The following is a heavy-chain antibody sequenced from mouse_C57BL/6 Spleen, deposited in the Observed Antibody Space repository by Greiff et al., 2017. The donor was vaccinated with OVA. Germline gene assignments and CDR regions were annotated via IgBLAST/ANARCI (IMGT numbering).Heavy chain of an antibody. CDR3: TRDRDYGSSRSYAMDY. J-gene: IGHJ4*01. CDR1: GFTFSSYA. D-gene: IGHD1-1*01. Sequence: EVMLVESGEGLVKPGGSLKLSCAASGFTFSSYAMSWVRQTPEKRLEWVAYISSGGDYIYYADTVKGRFTISRDNARNTLYLQLSSLKSEDTAMYYCTRDRDYGSSRSYAMDYWGQGTSVTVSS. V-gene: IGHV5-9-1*02. CDR2: ISSGGDYI.